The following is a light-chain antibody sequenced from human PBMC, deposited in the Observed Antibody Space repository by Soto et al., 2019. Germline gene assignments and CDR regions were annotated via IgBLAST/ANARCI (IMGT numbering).Light chain of an antibody. Sequence: QSVLTQPPSMSGAPGQRVTISCTGSSSNIGAGYDVHWYQQHPGTAPKLLIFDNNSRPSGVPDRFSGSKSDTSASLAITGLQAEDEADYYCQSFDTSLSGFVVFGGGTKVTVL. CDR1: SSNIGAGYD. CDR3: QSFDTSLSGFVV. CDR2: DNN. J-gene: IGLJ2*01. V-gene: IGLV1-40*01.